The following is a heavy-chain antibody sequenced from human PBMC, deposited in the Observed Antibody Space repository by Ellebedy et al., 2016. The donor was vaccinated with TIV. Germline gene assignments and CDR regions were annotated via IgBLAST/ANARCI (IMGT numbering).Heavy chain of an antibody. J-gene: IGHJ4*02. Sequence: MPSETLSLTCGVYGGSFSGYFWSWIRQPPGKGLEWIGEINPSGTTNYNPSLKSRVTMSVDTPKTQFSLRLTSVTAADTAVYYCARARGQYLYGSGSYFTNWGQGEVVTVSS. D-gene: IGHD3-10*01. CDR3: ARARGQYLYGSGSYFTN. CDR1: GGSFSGYF. V-gene: IGHV4-34*01. CDR2: INPSGTT.